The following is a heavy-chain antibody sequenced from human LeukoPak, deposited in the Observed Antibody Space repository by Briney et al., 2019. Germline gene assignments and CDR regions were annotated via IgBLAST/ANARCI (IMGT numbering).Heavy chain of an antibody. CDR1: GFTFSSYG. J-gene: IGHJ4*02. V-gene: IGHV3-30*18. D-gene: IGHD3-22*01. Sequence: PGRSLRLSCAASGFTFSSYGMHWVRQAPGKGLEWVAVISYDGSNKYYADSVKGRFTISRDNSKNTLYLQMNSLRAEDTAMYYCAKDQSRGYYDSSAPYWGQGTLVTVSS. CDR2: ISYDGSNK. CDR3: AKDQSRGYYDSSAPY.